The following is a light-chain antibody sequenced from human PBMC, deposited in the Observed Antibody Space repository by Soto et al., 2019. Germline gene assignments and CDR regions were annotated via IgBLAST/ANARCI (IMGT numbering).Light chain of an antibody. CDR2: GAS. CDR3: QHYDNSPWT. V-gene: IGKV3-20*01. J-gene: IGKJ1*01. CDR1: QSVSSTF. Sequence: DIVLTQSPGTLSLSPGERATLSCKASQSVSSTFLAWYQQKPGQAPRLLIYGASSRATGIPDRFSGSGTGTDFTLVISRLEPEDFAVYYCQHYDNSPWTFGQGTKVEIK.